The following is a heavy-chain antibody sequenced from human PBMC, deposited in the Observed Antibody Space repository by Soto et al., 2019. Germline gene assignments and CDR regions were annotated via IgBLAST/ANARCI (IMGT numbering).Heavy chain of an antibody. CDR3: ARTLVRYFDWLASSYYYYYGMDV. J-gene: IGHJ6*02. CDR2: INPSSGGT. D-gene: IGHD3-9*01. CDR1: GYTFTGYY. V-gene: IGHV1-2*02. Sequence: GASVKVSCKASGYTFTGYYMHWVRQAPGQGLEWMGWINPSSGGTNYAQKFQGRVTMTRDTSISTAYMELSRLRSDDTAVYYCARTLVRYFDWLASSYYYYYGMDVWGQGTTVTVSS.